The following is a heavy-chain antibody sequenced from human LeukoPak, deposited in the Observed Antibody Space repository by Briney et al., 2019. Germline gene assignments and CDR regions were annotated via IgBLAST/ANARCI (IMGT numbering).Heavy chain of an antibody. D-gene: IGHD6-13*01. CDR3: VRHGSSYSFDY. CDR1: GGSICSYY. Sequence: SETLSLTCTVSGGSICSYYWGWIRQPPGKGFEWIGYNYYSGSTTYNPSLKSRVTISVDTSKNQFSLKLSSLTAADTAVYYCVRHGSSYSFDYWGQGTLVTVSS. J-gene: IGHJ4*02. CDR2: NYYSGST. V-gene: IGHV4-59*08.